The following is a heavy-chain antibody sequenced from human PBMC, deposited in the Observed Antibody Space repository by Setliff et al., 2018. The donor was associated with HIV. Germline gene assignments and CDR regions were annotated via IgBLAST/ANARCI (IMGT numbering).Heavy chain of an antibody. CDR3: GRVARCAHSWCYVYYYHYYGMDV. CDR2: IVDSGSA. J-gene: IGHJ6*02. D-gene: IGHD3-16*01. Sequence: SETLSLTCTVYAGSLTNHYWPWIRQSPGKGLEWIGEIVDSGSATYNPSLQSRVSISRDTSKRQFSRKLSSLTVADSAVYYGGRVARCAHSWCYVYYYHYYGMDVWGPGTTVTVSS. CDR1: AGSLTNHY. V-gene: IGHV4-34*12.